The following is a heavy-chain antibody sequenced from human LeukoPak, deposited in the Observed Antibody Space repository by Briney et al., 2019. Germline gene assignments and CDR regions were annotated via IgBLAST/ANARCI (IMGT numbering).Heavy chain of an antibody. Sequence: GGSLRLSCAASGLIFSSYAMHWVRQAPGKGLEWVAVISYDGSNKYYADSVKGRFTISRDNSKNTLYLQMNSLRAEDTAVYYCASVLAAAGTRVYWGQGTLVTVSS. CDR3: ASVLAAAGTRVY. CDR2: ISYDGSNK. V-gene: IGHV3-30*01. J-gene: IGHJ4*02. CDR1: GLIFSSYA. D-gene: IGHD6-13*01.